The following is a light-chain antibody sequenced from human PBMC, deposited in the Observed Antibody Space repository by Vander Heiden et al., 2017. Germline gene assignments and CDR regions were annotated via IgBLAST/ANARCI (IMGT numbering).Light chain of an antibody. Sequence: QSVLTHPPSASATPGQRVNISCSGSSSNIGSNTVNWYQQLPGTAPKLLIYSNNQRPSGVPDRFSGSKSGTSASLAISGLQSEDEADYYCAAWDDSLNGPGFGGGTKLTVL. CDR1: SSNIGSNT. CDR3: AAWDDSLNGPG. J-gene: IGLJ3*02. V-gene: IGLV1-44*01. CDR2: SNN.